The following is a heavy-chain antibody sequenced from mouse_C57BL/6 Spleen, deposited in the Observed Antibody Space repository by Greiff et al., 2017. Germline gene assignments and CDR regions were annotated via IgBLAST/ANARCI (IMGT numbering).Heavy chain of an antibody. J-gene: IGHJ1*03. CDR1: GYTFTSYW. V-gene: IGHV1-52*01. Sequence: QVQLQQPGAELVRPGSSVKLSCKASGYTFTSYWMHWVKQRPIQGLEWIGNIDPSDSDTHYNQKFKDKATLTVDKSSSTASMQLSSLTSEDSAVYYCARGYGSSPHWYFDVWGTGTTVTVSS. D-gene: IGHD1-1*01. CDR3: ARGYGSSPHWYFDV. CDR2: IDPSDSDT.